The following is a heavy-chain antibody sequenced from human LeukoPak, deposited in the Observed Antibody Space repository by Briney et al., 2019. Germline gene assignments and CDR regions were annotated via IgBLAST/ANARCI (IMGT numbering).Heavy chain of an antibody. V-gene: IGHV3-23*01. CDR2: ISGSGHNT. CDR3: AREVTSERGDDAFDI. Sequence: GGSLRLSCAASGFTFTNYAITWIRQAPGKGLEWVSTISGSGHNTYYADSVQGRFTISRDNSKNTLYLQMNSLRAEDTAVYYCAREVTSERGDDAFDIWGQGTMVTVSS. J-gene: IGHJ3*02. CDR1: GFTFTNYA. D-gene: IGHD1-1*01.